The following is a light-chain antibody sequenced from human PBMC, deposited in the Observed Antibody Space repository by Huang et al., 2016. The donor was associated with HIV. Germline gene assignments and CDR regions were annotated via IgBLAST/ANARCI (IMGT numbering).Light chain of an antibody. J-gene: IGKJ2*01. Sequence: EIVLTQSPATLSLSPGESATLSCRTSQSIFNYLAWYKQRPGQAPRLLIYDASNRATGVSARFSGSGSGTDFALTISNLEPEDFAVYYCQQRSAWPRTFGQGTKLEI. CDR1: QSIFNY. CDR2: DAS. V-gene: IGKV3-11*01. CDR3: QQRSAWPRT.